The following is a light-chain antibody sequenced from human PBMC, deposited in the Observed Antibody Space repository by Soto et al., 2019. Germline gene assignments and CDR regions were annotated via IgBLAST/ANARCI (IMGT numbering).Light chain of an antibody. CDR1: QSVGNY. CDR3: QQHTKWFSWT. V-gene: IGKV3-11*01. J-gene: IGKJ1*01. Sequence: DIVVTQSPATLSLSPGERATLSCRASQSVGNYLNWYQQKRGQAPRLLIYDTSNRATGIPARFSGSGSGTDFTLTISSLEPEDFAIYYCQQHTKWFSWTFGPGTKVDIK. CDR2: DTS.